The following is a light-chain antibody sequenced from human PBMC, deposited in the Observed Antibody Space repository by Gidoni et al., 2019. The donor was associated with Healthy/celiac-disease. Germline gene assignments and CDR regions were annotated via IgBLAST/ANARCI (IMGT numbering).Light chain of an antibody. Sequence: IQMTQSPSSLSASVGDRVTITCRASQSISSYLNWYQQKPGKAPKRLIYAASSLQSGVPSRFSGSGSGTDFTLTISSLQPEDFATYYCQQSYSTPIFGQGTKLEIK. J-gene: IGKJ2*01. CDR1: QSISSY. CDR3: QQSYSTPI. CDR2: AAS. V-gene: IGKV1-39*01.